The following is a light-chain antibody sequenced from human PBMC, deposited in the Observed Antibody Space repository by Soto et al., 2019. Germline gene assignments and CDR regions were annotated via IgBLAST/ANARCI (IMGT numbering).Light chain of an antibody. J-gene: IGKJ1*01. CDR3: QQYDNWPRT. CDR2: GAS. Sequence: ESVLTQPPGTLSLSPGERATLSCRASQSISSSLAWYQQKPGQAPRLLIYGASTRATGIPARFSGSGSGTEFTLTISSLQSEDFAVYYCQQYDNWPRTFGQGAKVDIK. V-gene: IGKV3-15*01. CDR1: QSISSS.